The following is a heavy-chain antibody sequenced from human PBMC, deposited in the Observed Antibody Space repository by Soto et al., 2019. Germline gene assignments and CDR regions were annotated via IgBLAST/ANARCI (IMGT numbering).Heavy chain of an antibody. Sequence: PGESLKISCKGSGYSFTTYWIGWVRQMPGKGLEWMGIIYPGDSDTRYSPSFQGQVTISADKSISTAYLQWSSLKASDTAMYYCARRGYYDFWSGSENFDYWGQGTLVTVSS. CDR1: GYSFTTYW. D-gene: IGHD3-3*01. CDR2: IYPGDSDT. J-gene: IGHJ4*02. CDR3: ARRGYYDFWSGSENFDY. V-gene: IGHV5-51*01.